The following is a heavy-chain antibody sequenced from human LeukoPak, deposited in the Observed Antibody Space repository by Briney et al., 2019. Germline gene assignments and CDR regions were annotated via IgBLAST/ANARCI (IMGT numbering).Heavy chain of an antibody. CDR1: GFTFSSYA. V-gene: IGHV3-30-3*01. Sequence: GGSLRLSCAASGFTFSSYAMHWVRQAPGKGLEWVAVISYDGSNKYYADSVKGRFTISRDNSKNTLYLQMNSLRAEDTAVYYCARDVSRVVPAARYFDYWGQGTLVTVSS. J-gene: IGHJ4*02. CDR3: ARDVSRVVPAARYFDY. CDR2: ISYDGSNK. D-gene: IGHD2-2*01.